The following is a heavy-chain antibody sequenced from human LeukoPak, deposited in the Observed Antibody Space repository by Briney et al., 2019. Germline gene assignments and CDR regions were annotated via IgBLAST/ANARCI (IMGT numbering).Heavy chain of an antibody. D-gene: IGHD3-22*01. Sequence: SETLSLTCSVSGGSISSSSYYWGWIRQPPGKGLEWIGSIYYSGSTYYNPSLKSRVTISVDTSKNQFSLKLSSVTAADTAVYYCATLYYDSSGYYGVFDYWGQGTLVTVSS. CDR2: IYYSGST. V-gene: IGHV4-39*07. J-gene: IGHJ4*02. CDR3: ATLYYDSSGYYGVFDY. CDR1: GGSISSSSYY.